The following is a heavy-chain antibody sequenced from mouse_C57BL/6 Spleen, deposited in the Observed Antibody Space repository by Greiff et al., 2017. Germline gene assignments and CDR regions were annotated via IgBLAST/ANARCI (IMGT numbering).Heavy chain of an antibody. J-gene: IGHJ3*01. Sequence: EVMLVESEGGLVQPGSSMKLSCTASGFTFSDYYMAWVRQVPEKGLEWVANINYDGSSTYYLDSLKSRFIISRDNAKNILYLQMSSLKSEDTATYYCARSDDYDWFAYWGQGTLVTVSA. CDR3: ARSDDYDWFAY. CDR1: GFTFSDYY. CDR2: INYDGSST. D-gene: IGHD2-4*01. V-gene: IGHV5-16*01.